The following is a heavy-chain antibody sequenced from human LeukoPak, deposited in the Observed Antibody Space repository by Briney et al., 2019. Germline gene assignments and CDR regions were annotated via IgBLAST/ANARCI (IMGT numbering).Heavy chain of an antibody. J-gene: IGHJ4*02. V-gene: IGHV4-28*01. D-gene: IGHD3-10*01. Sequence: PSETLSLTCAVSGYSITSSSWWGWIRQPPGKGLEWIGYIYHSGTTYYNPSLQSRVTMSVDTSKNQFSLKLSSVTAVDTAVYYCARKENVYYYFDYWGQGTLVNVSS. CDR2: IYHSGTT. CDR3: ARKENVYYYFDY. CDR1: GYSITSSSW.